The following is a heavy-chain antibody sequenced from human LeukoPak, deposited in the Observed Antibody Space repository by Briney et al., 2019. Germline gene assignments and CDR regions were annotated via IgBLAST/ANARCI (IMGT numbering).Heavy chain of an antibody. CDR2: ISAYNGNT. Sequence: ASVKVSCKASGYTFTSYGIIWVRQAPGQGLEWMGWISAYNGNTNYAQKLQGRVTMTTDTSTSTAYMELRSLRSDDTAVYYCARDIYYYDSSGYQTDYWGQGTLVTVSS. D-gene: IGHD3-22*01. CDR3: ARDIYYYDSSGYQTDY. V-gene: IGHV1-18*01. CDR1: GYTFTSYG. J-gene: IGHJ4*02.